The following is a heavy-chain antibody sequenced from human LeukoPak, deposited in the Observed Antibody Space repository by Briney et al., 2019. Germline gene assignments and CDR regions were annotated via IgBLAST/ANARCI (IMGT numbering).Heavy chain of an antibody. V-gene: IGHV3-21*01. D-gene: IGHD2-2*01. J-gene: IGHJ4*02. CDR1: GFTFSSYS. CDR2: ISSSSSYI. CDR3: ARDRGSSTSRYSY. Sequence: GGSLRLSCAASGFTFSSYSMNWVRQAPGKGLEWVSSISSSSSYIYYADSVKGRFTISRDNAKNSLYLQMNSLRAEDTAVYYCARDRGSSTSRYSYWGQGTLVTVSS.